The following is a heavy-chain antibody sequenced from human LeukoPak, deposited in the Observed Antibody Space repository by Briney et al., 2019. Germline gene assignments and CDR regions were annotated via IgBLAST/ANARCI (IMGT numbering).Heavy chain of an antibody. D-gene: IGHD4-17*01. CDR1: GFTFSSYG. V-gene: IGHV3-30*02. Sequence: GGSLRLSCAASGFTFSSYGMHWVRQAPGKGLEWVAFIQYDGSNKYYADSVRGRFTISRDNSKNTLYLQMNSLRAEDTAVYYCAKDGYGDYVDFDYWGQGTLVTVSS. J-gene: IGHJ4*02. CDR3: AKDGYGDYVDFDY. CDR2: IQYDGSNK.